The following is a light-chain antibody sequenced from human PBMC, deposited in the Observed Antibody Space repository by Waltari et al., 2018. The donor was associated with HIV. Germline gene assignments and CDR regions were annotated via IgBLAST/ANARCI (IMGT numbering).Light chain of an antibody. CDR2: INN. J-gene: IGLJ2*01. CDR3: AAWDYSLNAVV. V-gene: IGLV1-44*01. Sequence: QSVLTQPPSASGTPGQSVTISCSGSSSNIGSDTVNWYQQLPGMAPKLLIHINNPRPSGVPDRFSGSKSGTSASLAISGLQSEYEADYYFAAWDYSLNAVVFGGGTKLTVL. CDR1: SSNIGSDT.